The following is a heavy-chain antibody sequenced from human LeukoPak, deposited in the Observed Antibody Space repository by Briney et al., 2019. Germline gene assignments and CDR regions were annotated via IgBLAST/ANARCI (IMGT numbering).Heavy chain of an antibody. CDR2: ISSNGGST. V-gene: IGHV3-64D*06. D-gene: IGHD6-19*01. J-gene: IGHJ4*02. Sequence: GGSLRLSCAASGFTFSSYAMHWVRQAPGKGLEYVSAISSNGGSTYYADSVKGRFTISRDNSKNTLYLRMSSLRAEDTAVYYCVKYTVAVAGSYFDYWGQGTLVTVSS. CDR1: GFTFSSYA. CDR3: VKYTVAVAGSYFDY.